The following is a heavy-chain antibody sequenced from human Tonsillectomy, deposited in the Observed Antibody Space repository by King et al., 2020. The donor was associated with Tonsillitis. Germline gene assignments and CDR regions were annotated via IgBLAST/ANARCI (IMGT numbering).Heavy chain of an antibody. Sequence: QLQESGPGLVKPSETLSLTCTVSGGSISSYYWSWIRQPPGKGLEWIGYIYYSGSTNYNPSLKSRVTISVDTSKNQFSLKLSSVTAADTAVYYCTSLSSSWSFDYWGPGTLVTVSS. V-gene: IGHV4-59*01. D-gene: IGHD6-13*01. CDR3: TSLSSSWSFDY. CDR1: GGSISSYY. J-gene: IGHJ4*02. CDR2: IYYSGST.